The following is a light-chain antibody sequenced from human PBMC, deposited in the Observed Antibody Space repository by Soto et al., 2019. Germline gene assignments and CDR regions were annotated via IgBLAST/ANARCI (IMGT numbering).Light chain of an antibody. CDR2: GTS. CDR3: QQYGSSLYT. V-gene: IGKV3-20*01. J-gene: IGKJ2*01. Sequence: ENVLTQSPGTLSLSPGERATLSCRASQSVDSNYLARYQQKPGQAPRLLIYGTSSRATGIPDRFSGSGSGTDFTLTIDRLEPEDFAVYYCQQYGSSLYTFGQGTKLEIK. CDR1: QSVDSNY.